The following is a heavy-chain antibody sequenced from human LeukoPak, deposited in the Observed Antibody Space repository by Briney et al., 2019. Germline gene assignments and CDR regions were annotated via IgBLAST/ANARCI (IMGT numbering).Heavy chain of an antibody. D-gene: IGHD3-3*01. CDR2: ISYDGSNK. CDR3: AKGYDFWSGYYWLVFDY. V-gene: IGHV3-30*18. J-gene: IGHJ4*02. CDR1: GFTFSSYG. Sequence: GRSLRLSCAASGFTFSSYGMHWVRQAPGKGLEWVAVISYDGSNKYYADSVKGRFTISRDNSKNTLYLQMNSLRAEDTAVYYCAKGYDFWSGYYWLVFDYWGQGTLVTVSS.